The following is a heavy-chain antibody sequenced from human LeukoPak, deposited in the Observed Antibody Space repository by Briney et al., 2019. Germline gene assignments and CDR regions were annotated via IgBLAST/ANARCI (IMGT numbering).Heavy chain of an antibody. CDR2: IYHSGST. V-gene: IGHV4-30-2*01. CDR1: GDSIKNGAYT. CDR3: ARQRTVSTSRGFDI. Sequence: SETLSLTCAVSGDSIKNGAYTWSWIRQPPGKGLEWIGDIYHSGSTNYNPSLKSRVTLSVDMSKNQFSLNLSSVTAADTAVYWCARQRTVSTSRGFDIWGQGTMVTVSS. J-gene: IGHJ3*02. D-gene: IGHD5/OR15-5a*01.